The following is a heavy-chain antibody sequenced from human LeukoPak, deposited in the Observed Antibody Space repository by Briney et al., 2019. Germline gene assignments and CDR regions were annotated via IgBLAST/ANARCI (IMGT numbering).Heavy chain of an antibody. CDR2: ISAYNGNT. J-gene: IGHJ6*02. Sequence: ASVKVSCKASGYTFTSYGISWVRQAPGQGLEWMGWISAYNGNTNYAQKLQGRVTMTTDTSTSTAYMELSSLRSEDTAVYYCARFLSDYCSGGSCYFTYGMDVWGQGTTVTVSS. V-gene: IGHV1-18*01. D-gene: IGHD2-15*01. CDR3: ARFLSDYCSGGSCYFTYGMDV. CDR1: GYTFTSYG.